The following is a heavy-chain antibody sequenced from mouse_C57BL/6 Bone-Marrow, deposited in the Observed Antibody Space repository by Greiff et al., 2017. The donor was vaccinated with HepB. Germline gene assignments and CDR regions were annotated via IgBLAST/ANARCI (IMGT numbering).Heavy chain of an antibody. Sequence: SGPELVKPGASVKMSCKASGYTFTDYNMHWVKQSHGKSLEWIGYVNPNNGGTSYNQKFKGKATLTVNKSSSTAYMELRSLTSEDSAVYYCADYWAMDYWGQGTSVTVSS. V-gene: IGHV1-22*01. D-gene: IGHD2-13*01. J-gene: IGHJ4*01. CDR3: ADYWAMDY. CDR1: GYTFTDYN. CDR2: VNPNNGGT.